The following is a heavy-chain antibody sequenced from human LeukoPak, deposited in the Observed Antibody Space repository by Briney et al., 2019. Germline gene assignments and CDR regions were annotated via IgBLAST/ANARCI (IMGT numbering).Heavy chain of an antibody. CDR3: AEQGYSYGFYYYYMDV. Sequence: GGSLRLSCAASGFTFNNYAMTWVRQAPGKGLEWVSSISASGVMTYYADSVKGRFTISRDNSKNTLYLQMNSLRAKDTAVYYCAEQGYSYGFYYYYMDVWGKGTTVTVSS. J-gene: IGHJ6*03. D-gene: IGHD5-18*01. CDR1: GFTFNNYA. CDR2: ISASGVMT. V-gene: IGHV3-23*01.